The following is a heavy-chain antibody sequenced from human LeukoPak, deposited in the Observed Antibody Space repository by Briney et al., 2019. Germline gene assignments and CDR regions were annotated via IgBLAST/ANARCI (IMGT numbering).Heavy chain of an antibody. Sequence: ASVKVSCKASGYTFTGYYMHWVRQAPGQGLEWMGWINPNSGGTNYAQKVQGRVTMTRDTSISTAYIELSSLTSDDTAVYFCARSAEHCNNGVCFTDYYMDVWGEGTTVTVSS. CDR1: GYTFTGYY. CDR3: ARSAEHCNNGVCFTDYYMDV. D-gene: IGHD2-8*01. V-gene: IGHV1-2*02. CDR2: INPNSGGT. J-gene: IGHJ6*03.